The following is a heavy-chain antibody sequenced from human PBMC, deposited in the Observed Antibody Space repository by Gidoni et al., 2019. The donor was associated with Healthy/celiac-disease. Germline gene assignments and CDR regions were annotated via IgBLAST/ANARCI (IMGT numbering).Heavy chain of an antibody. J-gene: IGHJ4*02. CDR3: AREWGGIAAAGTGYFDY. Sequence: QLQLVQSGAEVKKPGSSVKVSCKASGGTFHSYAISWVRQAPGQGLEWMGGIIPIFGTANYAQKFQGRVTITADESTSTAYMELSSLRSEDTAVYYCAREWGGIAAAGTGYFDYWGQGTLVTVAS. CDR2: IIPIFGTA. V-gene: IGHV1-69*01. CDR1: GGTFHSYA. D-gene: IGHD6-13*01.